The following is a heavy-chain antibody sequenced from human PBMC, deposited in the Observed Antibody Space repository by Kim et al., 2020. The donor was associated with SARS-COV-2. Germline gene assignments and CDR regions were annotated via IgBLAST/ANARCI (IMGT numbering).Heavy chain of an antibody. CDR2: SGST. V-gene: IGHV4-39*01. D-gene: IGHD5-18*01. Sequence: SGSTYYNPSLKSRVTISVDTSKNQFSLKLSSVTAADTAVYYCASGYSYGYWGQGTLVTVSS. CDR3: ASGYSYGY. J-gene: IGHJ4*02.